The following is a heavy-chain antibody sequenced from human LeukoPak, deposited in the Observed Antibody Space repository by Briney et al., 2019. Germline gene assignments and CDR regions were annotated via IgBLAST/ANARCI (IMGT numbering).Heavy chain of an antibody. CDR1: GGFISSNSH. Sequence: PSETLSLTCTVSGGFISSNSHWGWIRQPPGKGLEWIGEINHSGSTNYNPSLKSRVTISVDTSKNQFSLKLSSVTAADTAVYYCARGAGGVPLDYWGQGTLVTVSS. D-gene: IGHD1-1*01. CDR2: INHSGST. J-gene: IGHJ4*02. V-gene: IGHV4-34*01. CDR3: ARGAGGVPLDY.